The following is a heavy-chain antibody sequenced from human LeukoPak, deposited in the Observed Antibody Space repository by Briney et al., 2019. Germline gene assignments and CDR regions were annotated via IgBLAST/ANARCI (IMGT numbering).Heavy chain of an antibody. J-gene: IGHJ4*02. D-gene: IGHD6-19*01. CDR3: TIGSSGRRDN. V-gene: IGHV1-8*01. CDR2: MNPNSGNT. Sequence: GASVKVSCKASGYTFTSCDINWVRQATGQGLAWMGWMNPNSGNTGYGQSFQGRITMTRDISIGTAYMELSNLTTDDTAIYYGTIGSSGRRDNWGEGTLVTVSA. CDR1: GYTFTSCD.